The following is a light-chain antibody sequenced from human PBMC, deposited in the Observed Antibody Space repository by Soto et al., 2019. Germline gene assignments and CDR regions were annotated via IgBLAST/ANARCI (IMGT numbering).Light chain of an antibody. J-gene: IGLJ2*01. Sequence: QSALTQPASVSGSPGQSITISCTGTSSDVGTYNLVSWYQQHPDKAPKLIIYEVNKRPSGVSNRFFGSKSDNTASLTISGLQAEDEADYYCCSYAGSSTLVFGGGTKLTVL. CDR2: EVN. CDR1: SSDVGTYNL. V-gene: IGLV2-23*02. CDR3: CSYAGSSTLV.